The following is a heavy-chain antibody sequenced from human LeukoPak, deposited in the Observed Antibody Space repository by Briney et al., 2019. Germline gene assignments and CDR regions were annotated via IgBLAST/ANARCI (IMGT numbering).Heavy chain of an antibody. V-gene: IGHV1-8*03. Sequence: ASVKVSCKASGYTFTSYDINWVRQATGQGLEWREWINPNSGNTGYAQKFQGRVTITRNTSISTAYMELSSLRSEDTAVYYCARDLGQYYDTSDNWFDPWGQGTLVTVSS. J-gene: IGHJ5*02. D-gene: IGHD3-22*01. CDR2: INPNSGNT. CDR1: GYTFTSYD. CDR3: ARDLGQYYDTSDNWFDP.